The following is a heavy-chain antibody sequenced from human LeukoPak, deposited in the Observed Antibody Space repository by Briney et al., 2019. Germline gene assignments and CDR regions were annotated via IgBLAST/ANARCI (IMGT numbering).Heavy chain of an antibody. CDR1: GGSISSTSYY. J-gene: IGHJ4*02. Sequence: SETLSLTCTVSGGSISSTSYYWNWIRQSPGKGLEWVGSIDSSGSTYYTPSLKSRATISVDTSKNQFSLKLSSVTAADTAVYYCARHIQLWLFDYWGQGTLVTVSS. CDR2: IDSSGST. D-gene: IGHD5-18*01. CDR3: ARHIQLWLFDY. V-gene: IGHV4-39*01.